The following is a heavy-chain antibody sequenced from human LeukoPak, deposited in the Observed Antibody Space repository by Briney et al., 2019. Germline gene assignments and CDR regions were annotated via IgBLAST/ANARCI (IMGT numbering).Heavy chain of an antibody. CDR2: MST. D-gene: IGHD3-22*01. V-gene: IGHV4-4*07. J-gene: IGHJ5*02. Sequence: NPSETLSLTCTVSGVSISSYYWSWVRQPAGKGLEWLGRMSTNYNHSLKSRVTMSVDTSKNQFSLKLSSVTAADTAVYYCARDLKFYDSSGYYLIGWFDPWGQGTLVTVSS. CDR3: ARDLKFYDSSGYYLIGWFDP. CDR1: GVSISSYY.